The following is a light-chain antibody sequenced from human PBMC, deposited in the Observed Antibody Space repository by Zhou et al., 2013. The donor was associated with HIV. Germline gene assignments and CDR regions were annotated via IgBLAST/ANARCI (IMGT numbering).Light chain of an antibody. J-gene: IGKJ2*01. CDR3: QQYDNPYT. CDR2: DAS. V-gene: IGKV1-33*01. Sequence: DIQMTQSPSSLSASVGDRVTITCQASQDISNYLNWYQQKPGKAPKLLIYDASNLETGVPSRFSGSGSGTDFTFTISSLQPEDIATYYCQQYDNPYTFGPGDRSWRSN. CDR1: QDISNY.